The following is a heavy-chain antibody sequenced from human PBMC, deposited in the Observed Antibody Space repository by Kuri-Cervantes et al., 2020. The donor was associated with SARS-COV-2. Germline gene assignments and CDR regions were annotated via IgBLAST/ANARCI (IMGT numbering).Heavy chain of an antibody. V-gene: IGHV3-48*03. D-gene: IGHD3-16*02. CDR3: ARVYYDYVWGSYRLSWWGHFDY. CDR1: GFTFSSYE. J-gene: IGHJ4*02. Sequence: GGSLRLSCAASGFTFSSYEMNWVRQALGKGLEWVSYISSSGSTIYYADSVKGRFTISRDNAKNSLYLQMNSLRAEDTAVYYCARVYYDYVWGSYRLSWWGHFDYWGQGTLVTVSS. CDR2: ISSSGSTI.